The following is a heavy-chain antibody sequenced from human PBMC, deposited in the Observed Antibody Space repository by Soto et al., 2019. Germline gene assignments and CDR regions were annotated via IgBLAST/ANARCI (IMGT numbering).Heavy chain of an antibody. CDR1: GDSVTNSW. J-gene: IGHJ4*02. Sequence: SEQISGERSGDSVTNSWMGRVRQKPGKGLEWLGMIFPGDSDIRYSPSFQGRVSVSADKSITTAYLQLSGLRASDTAMYYCARDKYDYVWGSYRYEYYFDYWGQGTLVTVSS. CDR3: ARDKYDYVWGSYRYEYYFDY. V-gene: IGHV5-51*01. CDR2: IFPGDSDI. D-gene: IGHD3-16*02.